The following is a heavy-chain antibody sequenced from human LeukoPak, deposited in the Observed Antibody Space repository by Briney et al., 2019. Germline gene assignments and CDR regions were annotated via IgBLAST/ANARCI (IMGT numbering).Heavy chain of an antibody. Sequence: GGSLRLSCTAAGFIFGDYDMSWVRQAPGKGLEWVSAINWKGDSKGYADSVKGRVTISRDTSEDTVFLQMVSLGLEDTAVYYCARGNYYDSRGFSVTEHWGQGTLVTVSS. D-gene: IGHD3-22*01. CDR1: GFIFGDYD. V-gene: IGHV3-20*04. CDR2: INWKGDSK. J-gene: IGHJ4*02. CDR3: ARGNYYDSRGFSVTEH.